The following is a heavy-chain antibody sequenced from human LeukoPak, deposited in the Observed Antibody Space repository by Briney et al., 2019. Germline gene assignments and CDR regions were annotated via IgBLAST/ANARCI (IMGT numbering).Heavy chain of an antibody. D-gene: IGHD3-22*01. CDR2: ISSSSSYI. Sequence: GGSLRLSCAASGFTFSSYSMNWVRQAPGKGLEWVSSISSSSSYIYYADSVKGRFTISRDNAKNSLYLQMNSLRAKDTAVYYCARSADSYYDSSGYGFDYWGQGTLVTVSS. CDR3: ARSADSYYDSSGYGFDY. V-gene: IGHV3-21*01. J-gene: IGHJ4*02. CDR1: GFTFSSYS.